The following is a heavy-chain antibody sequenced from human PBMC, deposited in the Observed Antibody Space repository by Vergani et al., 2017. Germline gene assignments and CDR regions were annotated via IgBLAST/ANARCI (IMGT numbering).Heavy chain of an antibody. CDR1: GFTFSTYA. J-gene: IGHJ4*02. D-gene: IGHD1-26*01. Sequence: EVQLLESGGSLKQPGGSVRLSCAASGFTFSTYAMHWVRQAPGKGLEWVSSLTGGGGSTYYADSFKGRFIISRENSRDTLYLHMNSLRPEDTATYYCVKDAGSYENFFDSWGQGTLVTVSS. V-gene: IGHV3-23*01. CDR2: LTGGGGST. CDR3: VKDAGSYENFFDS.